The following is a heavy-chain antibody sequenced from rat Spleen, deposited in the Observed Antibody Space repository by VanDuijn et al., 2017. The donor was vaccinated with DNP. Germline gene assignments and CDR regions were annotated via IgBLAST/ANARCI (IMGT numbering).Heavy chain of an antibody. V-gene: IGHV5S23*01. CDR3: VRHEDSSSHIYGFAY. CDR1: GFTFSNYD. D-gene: IGHD1-2*01. CDR2: ITNSGGST. Sequence: EVQLVESGGGLVQPGRSLKLSCAASGFTFSNYDMAWVRQAPTKGLEWVASITNSGGSTYYRDSVKGRFTISRDNAKSTLYLQMDSLRSEDTATYYGVRHEDSSSHIYGFAYWGQGTLVTVSS. J-gene: IGHJ3*01.